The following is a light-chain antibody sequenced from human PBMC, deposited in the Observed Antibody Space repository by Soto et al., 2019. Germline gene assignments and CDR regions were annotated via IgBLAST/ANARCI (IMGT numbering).Light chain of an antibody. Sequence: QXALTQPASVSGSPLRSITISCTGTSRDVGGYNYVSWFQQHPGKAPKLMIYDVTYRPSGVSNRFSGSKSGNTASLTISGLQAEDEADYFCCSYTGSSTYVFGTGTKVTFL. V-gene: IGLV2-14*01. CDR1: SRDVGGYNY. J-gene: IGLJ1*01. CDR3: CSYTGSSTYV. CDR2: DVT.